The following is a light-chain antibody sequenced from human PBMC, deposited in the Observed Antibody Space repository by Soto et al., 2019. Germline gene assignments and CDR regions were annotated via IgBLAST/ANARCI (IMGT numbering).Light chain of an antibody. CDR3: SSYTSSSSLRVV. CDR1: SSDVGGYNY. CDR2: DDS. Sequence: QSALTQPASVSGSPGQSITISCTGTSSDVGGYNYVSWYQEHPGKAPKLMIYDDSNRPSGVSSRFSVSKSGNTASLTISGLQAEDEAAYDCSSYTSSSSLRVVFGGGTKRTVL. V-gene: IGLV2-14*01. J-gene: IGLJ2*01.